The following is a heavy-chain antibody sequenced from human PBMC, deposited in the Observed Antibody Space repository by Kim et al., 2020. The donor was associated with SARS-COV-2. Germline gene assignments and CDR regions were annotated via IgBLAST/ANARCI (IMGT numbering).Heavy chain of an antibody. CDR3: ATAIAVAGTTIYYYYGMDV. V-gene: IGHV1-24*01. D-gene: IGHD6-19*01. J-gene: IGHJ6*02. Sequence: ASVKVSCKVSGYTLTELSMHWVRQAPGKGLEWMGGFDPEDGETIYAQKFQGRVTMTEDTSTGTAYMELSSLRSEDTAVYYCATAIAVAGTTIYYYYGMDVWGQGTTVTVSS. CDR2: FDPEDGET. CDR1: GYTLTELS.